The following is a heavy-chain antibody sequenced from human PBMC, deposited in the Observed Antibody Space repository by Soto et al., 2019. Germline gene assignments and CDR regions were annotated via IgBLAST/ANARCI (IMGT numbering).Heavy chain of an antibody. J-gene: IGHJ4*02. Sequence: GSLRLSCAASVFTFSSYEMNWVRQAPGKGLEWVSYIRSSGSTTYYADSVKGRFTISRDNAKNSLNLQMNSLRAEDTAVYYCARLGTYFDYWGQGALVTVSS. CDR2: IRSSGSTT. V-gene: IGHV3-48*03. CDR3: ARLGTYFDY. CDR1: VFTFSSYE. D-gene: IGHD7-27*01.